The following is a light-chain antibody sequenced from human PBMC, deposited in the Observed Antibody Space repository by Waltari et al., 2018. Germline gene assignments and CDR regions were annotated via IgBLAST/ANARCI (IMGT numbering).Light chain of an antibody. CDR2: RND. Sequence: QTVLTQPPSVSGTPGQRVTISCSGSSFNIGGNYVYWFQHLPGTAPKLLIYRNDERPSGVPDRISGSKSGTSASLAISGLRSEDEAHYYCAAWDDSLSASLFGGGTKLTVL. CDR3: AAWDDSLSASL. J-gene: IGLJ3*02. V-gene: IGLV1-47*01. CDR1: SFNIGGNY.